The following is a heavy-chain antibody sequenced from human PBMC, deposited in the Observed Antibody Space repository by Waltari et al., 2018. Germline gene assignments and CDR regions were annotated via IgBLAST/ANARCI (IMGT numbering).Heavy chain of an antibody. CDR2: ISSRSNYI. D-gene: IGHD3-9*01. CDR3: VRDLRESRYMNFFDI. V-gene: IGHV3-21*02. Sequence: EVQLVESGGGLVNPGKSLRLTCAASGLRFSVYTLAWVRQAPGKGLEWVASISSRSNYIDYGDSVKGRFTISRDNSKSSLYLQMDSLGAGDTAVYYCVRDLRESRYMNFFDIWGQGTLVTVSS. J-gene: IGHJ4*02. CDR1: GLRFSVYT.